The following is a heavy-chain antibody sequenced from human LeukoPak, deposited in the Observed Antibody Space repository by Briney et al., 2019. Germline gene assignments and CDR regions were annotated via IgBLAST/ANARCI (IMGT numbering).Heavy chain of an antibody. D-gene: IGHD3-10*01. CDR1: GYTFTSYG. Sequence: ASVKVSCKASGYTFTSYGISWVRQAPGQGLEWMGWISAYNGNTNYAQKLQGRVTMTTDTSTSTAYMELRSLRSDDTAVYYCATGRITAALLYYFDYWGQGTLVTVSS. CDR2: ISAYNGNT. J-gene: IGHJ4*02. CDR3: ATGRITAALLYYFDY. V-gene: IGHV1-18*01.